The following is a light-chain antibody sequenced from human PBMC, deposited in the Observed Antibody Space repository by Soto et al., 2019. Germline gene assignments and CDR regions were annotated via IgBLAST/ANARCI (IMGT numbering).Light chain of an antibody. CDR1: QSVSRY. Sequence: IVVTQSPATLSLSPGERATLSCRASQSVSRYLAWYQQKPGQAPRLLIYDASNRATGIPARFSGSGSGTDFTLTISSLEPEDFAVYYCQQRSNWPITFGQGTRLEIK. V-gene: IGKV3-11*01. J-gene: IGKJ5*01. CDR2: DAS. CDR3: QQRSNWPIT.